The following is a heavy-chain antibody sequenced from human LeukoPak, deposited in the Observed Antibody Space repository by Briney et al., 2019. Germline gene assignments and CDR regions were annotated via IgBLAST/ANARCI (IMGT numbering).Heavy chain of an antibody. CDR1: GFSFSGSW. CDR3: ARPNYVYDY. V-gene: IGHV3-74*01. D-gene: IGHD1-7*01. J-gene: IGHJ4*02. CDR2: INSDGTTT. Sequence: PGGSLRISCAASGFSFSGSWMDWVRQAPGKGLVWVSRINSDGTTTYYADSVKGRFTISRDNARNTVFLQMSNLRAEDTAVYYCARPNYVYDYWGLGTMVTVS.